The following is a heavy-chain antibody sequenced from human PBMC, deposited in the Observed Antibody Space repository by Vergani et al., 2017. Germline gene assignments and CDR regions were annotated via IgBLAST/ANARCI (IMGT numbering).Heavy chain of an antibody. CDR3: ARAYGDTAMPRFDY. J-gene: IGHJ4*02. V-gene: IGHV4-38-2*02. Sequence: QVQLQESGPGLVKPSETLSLPCTVSGYSISSGYYWGWIRQPPGKGLEWIGSIYHSGSTYYNPSLKRRVTISVDTSKNQFSLKLSSVTAADTAVYYCARAYGDTAMPRFDYWGQGTLVTVSS. CDR1: GYSISSGYY. D-gene: IGHD5-18*01. CDR2: IYHSGST.